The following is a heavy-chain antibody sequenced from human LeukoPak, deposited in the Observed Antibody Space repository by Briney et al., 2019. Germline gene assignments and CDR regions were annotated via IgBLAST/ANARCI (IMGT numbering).Heavy chain of an antibody. D-gene: IGHD5-18*01. Sequence: PSETLSLTCAVYGGSFSGYYWSWIRQPPGKGLEWIGEINHSGSTNYNPSLKSRVTISVDTSKNHFSLKLSSVTAADTAVYYCARYYSYGFGGWFDPWGQGTLVTVSS. J-gene: IGHJ5*02. CDR2: INHSGST. V-gene: IGHV4-34*01. CDR1: GGSFSGYY. CDR3: ARYYSYGFGGWFDP.